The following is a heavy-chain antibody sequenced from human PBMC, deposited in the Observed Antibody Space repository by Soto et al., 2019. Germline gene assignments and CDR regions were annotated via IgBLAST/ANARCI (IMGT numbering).Heavy chain of an antibody. Sequence: QITLYEAGPTQVKPRQTLTLTCTFSGFSLTTSGVGVSWIRQSPGKAPEWLALIYWDDDKRYSPSLKSRLNIPKETFKNQWVMTMADLDPADTGTYYGAHSVHRTVLGLVTTTAIYFDFWGQGTPVTVSS. CDR2: IYWDDDK. V-gene: IGHV2-5*02. D-gene: IGHD3-3*01. CDR1: GFSLTTSGVG. J-gene: IGHJ4*02. CDR3: AHSVHRTVLGLVTTTAIYFDF.